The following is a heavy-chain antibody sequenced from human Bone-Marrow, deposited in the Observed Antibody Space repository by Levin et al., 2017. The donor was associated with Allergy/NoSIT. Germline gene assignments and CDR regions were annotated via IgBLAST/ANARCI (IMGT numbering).Heavy chain of an antibody. D-gene: IGHD2-15*01. CDR2: VYESGTT. CDR1: GGSISSYY. Sequence: KAGGSLRLSCTVSGGSISSYYWSWIRQPPGKGLEWIGYVYESGTTNYNPSLKSRVTLSVDTSKNQFSLKLTSMTAADTAVYYCARQPPRAATGFTFHFWGRGTVVTVSS. V-gene: IGHV4-59*12. CDR3: ARQPPRAATGFTFHF. J-gene: IGHJ3*01.